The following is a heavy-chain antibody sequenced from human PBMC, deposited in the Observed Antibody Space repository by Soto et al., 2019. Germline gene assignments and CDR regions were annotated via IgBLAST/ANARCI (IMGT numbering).Heavy chain of an antibody. V-gene: IGHV4-34*01. Sequence: SETLSLTCAVYGGSFSGYYWTWIRQPPGTGLEWIGEINHSGSTNYNPSLKSRVTISVDTSKNQFSLKLTSVTAADTAVYYCATGPSSSNGYRQFGYLGQGTXVTVSS. CDR3: ATGPSSSNGYRQFGY. J-gene: IGHJ4*02. D-gene: IGHD6-25*01. CDR2: INHSGST. CDR1: GGSFSGYY.